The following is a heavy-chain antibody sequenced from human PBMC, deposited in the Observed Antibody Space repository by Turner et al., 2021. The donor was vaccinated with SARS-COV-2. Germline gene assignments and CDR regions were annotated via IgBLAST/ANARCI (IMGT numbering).Heavy chain of an antibody. J-gene: IGHJ2*01. CDR1: GGSIRSY. D-gene: IGHD1-26*01. Sequence: QVQLQESGPGLVKPSETLSLTCTVSGGSIRSYWSWIRQPAGKGLEWSGRIYTSGSTDYNPSLKSRVTISVDTSKNQYSLKLSSVTAADTAVYYCARQFIRGGSYYWYFDLWGRGTLVTVSS. CDR2: IYTSGST. V-gene: IGHV4-4*07. CDR3: ARQFIRGGSYYWYFDL.